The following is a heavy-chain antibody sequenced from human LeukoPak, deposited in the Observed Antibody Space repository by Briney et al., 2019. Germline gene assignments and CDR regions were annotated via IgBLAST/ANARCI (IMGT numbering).Heavy chain of an antibody. CDR3: ARGMYYYDSSGYYPSSVDY. Sequence: GGSLRLSCAASGFTFSSYSMNWVRQAPGKGLEWVSSISSSSSYIYYADSVKGRFTISRDNAKNSLYLQMNSLRAEDTAVYYCARGMYYYDSSGYYPSSVDYWGQGTLVTVSS. CDR1: GFTFSSYS. J-gene: IGHJ4*02. D-gene: IGHD3-22*01. CDR2: ISSSSSYI. V-gene: IGHV3-21*01.